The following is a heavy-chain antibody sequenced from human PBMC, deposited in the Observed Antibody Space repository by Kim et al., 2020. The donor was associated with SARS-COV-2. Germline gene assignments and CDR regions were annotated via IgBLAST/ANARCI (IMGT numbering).Heavy chain of an antibody. CDR2: IKQDGSEK. V-gene: IGHV3-7*03. CDR3: ARVSTMVRGYYYYGMDV. Sequence: GGSLRLSCAASGFTFSSYWMSWVRQAPGKGLEWVANIKQDGSEKYYVDSVKGRFTISRDNAKNSLYLQMNSLRAEDTAVYYCARVSTMVRGYYYYGMDVWGQGTTVTVSS. CDR1: GFTFSSYW. D-gene: IGHD3-10*01. J-gene: IGHJ6*02.